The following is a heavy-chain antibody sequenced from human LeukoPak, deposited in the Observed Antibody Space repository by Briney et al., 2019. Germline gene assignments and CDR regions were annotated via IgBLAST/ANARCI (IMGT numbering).Heavy chain of an antibody. CDR1: GGSISSYY. D-gene: IGHD3-22*01. J-gene: IGHJ3*02. V-gene: IGHV4-4*07. CDR3: ARNLGITMIVVGPYAFDI. Sequence: SETLSLTCTVSGGSISSYYWSWIRQPAGKGLEWIGRIYTSGSTNYNPSLKSRVTISVDTSKNQFSLKLSSVTAADTAVYYCARNLGITMIVVGPYAFDIWGQGTMVTVSS. CDR2: IYTSGST.